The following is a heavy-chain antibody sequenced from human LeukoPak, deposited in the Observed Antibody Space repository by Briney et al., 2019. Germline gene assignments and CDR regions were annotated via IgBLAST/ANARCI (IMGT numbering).Heavy chain of an antibody. CDR3: ASLWPYQLSAFDI. CDR1: GGSISDSNYY. CDR2: IYYSGST. J-gene: IGHJ3*02. Sequence: SETLSLTCTVSGGSISDSNYYWGWIRQPPGRGLEWIGNIYYSGSTYYSPSLKSRVTVSVDTSKNQFSLKLSSVTAADTAVYYCASLWPYQLSAFDIWGQGTMVTVSS. D-gene: IGHD2-2*01. V-gene: IGHV4-39*01.